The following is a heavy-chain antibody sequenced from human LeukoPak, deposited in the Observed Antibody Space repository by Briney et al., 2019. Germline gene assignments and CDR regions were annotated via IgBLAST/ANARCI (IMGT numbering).Heavy chain of an antibody. CDR3: ARRPYYYYYYMDV. Sequence: ASVKVSCKASEYTFTGYYMHWVRQAPGQGLGWMGWINPNSGGTNYAQKFQGRVTMTRDTSISTAYMELSRLRSDDTAVYYCARRPYYYYYYMDVWGKGTTVTVSS. V-gene: IGHV1-2*02. CDR2: INPNSGGT. CDR1: EYTFTGYY. J-gene: IGHJ6*03.